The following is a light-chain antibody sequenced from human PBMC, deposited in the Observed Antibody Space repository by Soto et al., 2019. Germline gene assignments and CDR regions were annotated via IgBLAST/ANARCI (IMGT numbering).Light chain of an antibody. Sequence: EIVLTQSPGTLSLSPGERATLSCRASQSVSSTFLAWYQQRPGQAPRLLIYAASSRATGIPDRFSGSGSGTDFTLAISRLEPEDFAVYYCQQYGSFFGGGTKVEIK. CDR1: QSVSSTF. CDR3: QQYGSF. CDR2: AAS. V-gene: IGKV3-20*01. J-gene: IGKJ4*01.